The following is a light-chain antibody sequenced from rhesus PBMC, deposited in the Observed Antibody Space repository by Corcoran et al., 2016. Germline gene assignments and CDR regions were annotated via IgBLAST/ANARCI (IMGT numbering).Light chain of an antibody. CDR2: EVS. Sequence: DIVMTQTPLSLSVAPGEPASISCRSSQSLLHTNGYTYLHWYLQKPGHSPQIRIYEVSNRASGVPGRFSGSGAGTDFSLKISRVDAEDVGVYYCEQTLQSPFTFGPGTKLDIK. CDR1: QSLLHTNGYTY. J-gene: IGKJ3*01. V-gene: IGKV2-78*01. CDR3: EQTLQSPFT.